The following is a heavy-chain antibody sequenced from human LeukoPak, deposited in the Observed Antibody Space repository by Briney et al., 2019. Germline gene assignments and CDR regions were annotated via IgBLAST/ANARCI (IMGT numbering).Heavy chain of an antibody. D-gene: IGHD3-10*01. V-gene: IGHV3-66*01. CDR3: ARDTGTTYYYGSGSSDGMDV. J-gene: IGHJ6*02. CDR2: IYSGGST. Sequence: PGGSLRLSCAASGFTVSSNYMSWVCHAPGKGLEWVLVIYSGGSTYYADSVKGRFTISRDNSKNTLYLQMNSLRAEDTAVYYCARDTGTTYYYGSGSSDGMDVWGQGTTVTVSS. CDR1: GFTVSSNY.